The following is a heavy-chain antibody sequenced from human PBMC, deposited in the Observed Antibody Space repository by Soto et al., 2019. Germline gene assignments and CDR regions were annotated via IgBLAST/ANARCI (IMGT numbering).Heavy chain of an antibody. CDR2: IYYSGST. V-gene: IGHV4-39*01. CDR1: GGAISSSSYY. CDR3: ARYDDFWSGYSQTFYAFDI. J-gene: IGHJ3*02. D-gene: IGHD3-3*01. Sequence: SETLSLTCTVSGGAISSSSYYWGCIRQRPGKGLEWVGSIYYSGSTYYNPSLKSRVTISVDTSKNQFSLKLSSVTAADTAVYYCARYDDFWSGYSQTFYAFDIWGQGTMVTVSS.